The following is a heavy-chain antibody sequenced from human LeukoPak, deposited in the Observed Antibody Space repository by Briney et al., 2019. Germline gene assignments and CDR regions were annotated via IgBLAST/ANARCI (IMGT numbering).Heavy chain of an antibody. CDR2: ISSDGSKK. J-gene: IGHJ4*02. D-gene: IGHD5-18*01. CDR1: GFTFSSHS. Sequence: GGSLRPSCAASGFTFSSHSVHWVRQAPGKGLEWVAIISSDGSKKYYADSVKGRFTISRDNSKNTLYLQMDSLRGEDTAVYYCAKDYSWLVDYWGQGTLVTVSS. CDR3: AKDYSWLVDY. V-gene: IGHV3-30-3*01.